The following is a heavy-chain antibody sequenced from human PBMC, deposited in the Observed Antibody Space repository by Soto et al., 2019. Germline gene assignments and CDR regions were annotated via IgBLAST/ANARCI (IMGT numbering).Heavy chain of an antibody. J-gene: IGHJ6*02. Sequence: PSETLSLTCAVYGGSFSGYYWSWIRQPPGKGLEWIGEINHSGSTNYNPSLKSRVTISVDTSKNQFSLKLSSVTAADTAVYYCAGAPRFTIFGVVIINYGMDVWGQGTTVTVSS. D-gene: IGHD3-3*01. CDR1: GGSFSGYY. CDR3: AGAPRFTIFGVVIINYGMDV. CDR2: INHSGST. V-gene: IGHV4-34*01.